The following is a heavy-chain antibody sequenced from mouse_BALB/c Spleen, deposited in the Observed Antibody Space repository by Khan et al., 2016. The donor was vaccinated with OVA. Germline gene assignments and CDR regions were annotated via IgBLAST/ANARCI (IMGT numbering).Heavy chain of an antibody. D-gene: IGHD1-1*01. J-gene: IGHJ2*01. CDR2: IYPGDGNT. V-gene: IGHV1-87*01. CDR1: GYTFTSYW. CDR3: VRGGMTTVYFDY. Sequence: QVQLLQSGTELARPGASVKLSCKASGYTFTSYWMQWVKQRPGQGLEWIGAIYPGDGNTRYTQKFKGKATLTADKSSSTVYMQLRSLASEDTVVFFCVRGGMTTVYFDYWGQGTTLTVSA.